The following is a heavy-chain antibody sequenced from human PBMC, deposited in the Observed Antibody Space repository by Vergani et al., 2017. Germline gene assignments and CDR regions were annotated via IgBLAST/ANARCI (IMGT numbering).Heavy chain of an antibody. CDR2: ISGSGGST. V-gene: IGHV3-23*01. Sequence: EVQLLESGGGLVQPGGSLRLSCAASGFTFSSYAMSWVRQAPGKGLEWVSAISGSGGSTYYADSVKGRFTISRDNSKNTLYLQMNSLRAEDTAVYYCAKFIVVVVAATRSNYYYGMDVWGQGTTVTVSS. J-gene: IGHJ6*02. CDR1: GFTFSSYA. CDR3: AKFIVVVVAATRSNYYYGMDV. D-gene: IGHD2-15*01.